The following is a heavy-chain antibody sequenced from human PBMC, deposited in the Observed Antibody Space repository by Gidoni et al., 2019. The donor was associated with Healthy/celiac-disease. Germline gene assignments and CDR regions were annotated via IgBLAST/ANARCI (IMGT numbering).Heavy chain of an antibody. CDR3: AAKDWFDP. Sequence: QVQMGEAGGGEGQPGRSLRLAGAASGFAFSSYGMHWVRQAPGKGLALVAVLSYDGCNQSFSASVKGRFTISSDTSKNPLYLHMNCLRAVDPAVYYCAAKDWFDPWGQGTLVTVSS. CDR2: LSYDGCNQ. CDR1: GFAFSSYG. V-gene: IGHV3-30*03. J-gene: IGHJ5*02.